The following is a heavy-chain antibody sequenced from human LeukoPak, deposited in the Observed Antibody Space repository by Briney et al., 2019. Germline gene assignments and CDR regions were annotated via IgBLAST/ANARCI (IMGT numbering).Heavy chain of an antibody. V-gene: IGHV3-74*01. J-gene: IGHJ4*02. D-gene: IGHD6-19*01. CDR2: IYSDGTST. CDR1: GFTFNSYW. Sequence: GGSLRLSCAASGFTFNSYWMHWVRQAPGKGLVWVSRIYSDGTSTSYADSVKGRFTISRDNAKDTLYLQMNSLRAEDTAVYYCARVGTSDWYVGYYFDYWGQGTLVTVSS. CDR3: ARVGTSDWYVGYYFDY.